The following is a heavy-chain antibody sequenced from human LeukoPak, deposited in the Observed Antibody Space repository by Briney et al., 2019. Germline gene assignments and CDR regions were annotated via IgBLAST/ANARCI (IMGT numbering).Heavy chain of an antibody. CDR3: ARDLPAYRSTHYYYGMDV. Sequence: PGGSLRLSCAASGFTFSSYAMHWVRQAPGKGLEWVAVISYDGSNKYYADSVKGRFTISRDNSKNTLYLQMNSLRAEDTAVYYCARDLPAYRSTHYYYGMDVWGQGTTVTVSS. D-gene: IGHD1-14*01. V-gene: IGHV3-30*04. CDR2: ISYDGSNK. CDR1: GFTFSSYA. J-gene: IGHJ6*02.